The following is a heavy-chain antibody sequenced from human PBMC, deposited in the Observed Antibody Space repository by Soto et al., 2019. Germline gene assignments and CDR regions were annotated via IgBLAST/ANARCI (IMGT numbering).Heavy chain of an antibody. CDR1: GGTFSSYT. CDR3: ERGNHRWLQLWYFDL. Sequence: SVKVSCKAFGGTFSSYTISWVRQAPGQGLEWMGGIIPIFGTANYAQKFQGRVTIAADESTSTAYMELSSLRSEDTAVYYCERGNHRWLQLWYFDLWGRGTLVTVCS. CDR2: IIPIFGTA. V-gene: IGHV1-69*13. J-gene: IGHJ2*01. D-gene: IGHD5-12*01.